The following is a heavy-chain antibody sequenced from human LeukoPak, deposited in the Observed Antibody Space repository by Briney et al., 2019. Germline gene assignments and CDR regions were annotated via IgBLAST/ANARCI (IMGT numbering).Heavy chain of an antibody. J-gene: IGHJ4*02. Sequence: ASVKVSCKVSGYTLTELSTHWVRPAPGKGLEWMGGFDPEDGETIYAQKFQGRVTMTEDTSTDTAYMELSSLRSEDTAVYYCATVPLDSSGCYYFDYWGQGTLVTVSS. V-gene: IGHV1-24*01. CDR2: FDPEDGET. D-gene: IGHD3-22*01. CDR1: GYTLTELS. CDR3: ATVPLDSSGCYYFDY.